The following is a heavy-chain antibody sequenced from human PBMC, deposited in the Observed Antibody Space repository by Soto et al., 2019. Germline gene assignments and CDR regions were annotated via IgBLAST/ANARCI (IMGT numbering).Heavy chain of an antibody. J-gene: IGHJ5*02. Sequence: PGGSLRLSCAASGFTFSSYGMHWVRQAPGKGLEWVAVISYDGSNKYYADSVKGRFTISRDNSKNTLYLQMNSLRAEDTAVYYCAKDPNSYSSGWPNWFDPWGQGTLVTVSS. CDR3: AKDPNSYSSGWPNWFDP. D-gene: IGHD6-19*01. V-gene: IGHV3-30*18. CDR1: GFTFSSYG. CDR2: ISYDGSNK.